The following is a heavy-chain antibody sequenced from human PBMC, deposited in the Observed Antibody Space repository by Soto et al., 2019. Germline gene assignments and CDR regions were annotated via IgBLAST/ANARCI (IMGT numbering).Heavy chain of an antibody. J-gene: IGHJ6*02. CDR3: ARYSNNWFQTEGMDV. V-gene: IGHV4-4*07. Sequence: LSLTCTVSVGSITTYYWSWIRQPAGKGLEWIGRIDASGNTNYNPSLNSRVTMSIDTSKKQFSLKLTSVTAADTAIYYCARYSNNWFQTEGMDVWGQGTTVTVSS. CDR2: IDASGNT. D-gene: IGHD6-13*01. CDR1: VGSITTYY.